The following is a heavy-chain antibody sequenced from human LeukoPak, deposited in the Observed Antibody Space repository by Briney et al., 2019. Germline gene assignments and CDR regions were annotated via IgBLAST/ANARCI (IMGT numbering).Heavy chain of an antibody. CDR2: ISYDGSNK. J-gene: IGHJ6*02. Sequence: GGSLRLSCAASGFTFSSYAMHWVRRAPGKGLEWVAVISYDGSNKYYADSVKGRFTISRDNSKNTLYLQMNSLRAEDTAVYYCAKDQGTTDYYGMDVWGQGTTVTVSS. D-gene: IGHD1-1*01. CDR1: GFTFSSYA. CDR3: AKDQGTTDYYGMDV. V-gene: IGHV3-30-3*01.